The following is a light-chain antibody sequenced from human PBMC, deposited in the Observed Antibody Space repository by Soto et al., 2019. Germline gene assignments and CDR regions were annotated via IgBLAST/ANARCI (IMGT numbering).Light chain of an antibody. CDR1: SSDVGDYNY. J-gene: IGLJ1*01. V-gene: IGLV2-14*01. CDR2: DVS. Sequence: QSALTQPASVSGSPGQSITISCTGTSSDVGDYNYVSWYQQHPGKAPKVMIYDVSNRPSGVSNRFSGSKSGNTASLTISGLQAEDEADYYRSSYTSSSTPVFGTGTKVTVL. CDR3: SSYTSSSTPV.